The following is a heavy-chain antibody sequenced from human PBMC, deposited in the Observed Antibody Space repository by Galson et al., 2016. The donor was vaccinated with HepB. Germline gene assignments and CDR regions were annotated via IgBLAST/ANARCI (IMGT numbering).Heavy chain of an antibody. J-gene: IGHJ4*02. V-gene: IGHV1-69*13. CDR1: GGTFSSYG. CDR3: ARDHDGGSYLY. Sequence: SVKVSCKASGGTFSSYGHSWVRQAPGQGLEWMGGISPIFDTANYAQKFQGRVTITADESTSTVYMELTSLRSEDTAIYYCARDHDGGSYLYWGQGTLVTVSS. D-gene: IGHD1-26*01. CDR2: ISPIFDTA.